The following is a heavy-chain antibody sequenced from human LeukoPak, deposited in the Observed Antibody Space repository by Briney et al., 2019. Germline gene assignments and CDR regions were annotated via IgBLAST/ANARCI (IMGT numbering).Heavy chain of an antibody. V-gene: IGHV3-23*01. CDR1: GFTFSSYA. J-gene: IGHJ4*02. Sequence: GGSLRLSCEASGFTFSSYAVGWVRQAPGKGLEWVSVTSESGGSTYYADSVKGRFTISRDNSKNTLYLQMNSLRAEDTAVYYCAKDKRGAVAGHFYWGQGTLVTVSS. CDR2: TSESGGST. D-gene: IGHD6-19*01. CDR3: AKDKRGAVAGHFY.